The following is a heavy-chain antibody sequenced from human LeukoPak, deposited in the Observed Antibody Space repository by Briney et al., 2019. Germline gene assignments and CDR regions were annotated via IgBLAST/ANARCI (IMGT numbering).Heavy chain of an antibody. CDR1: GGSVSSDSYY. D-gene: IGHD6-6*01. J-gene: IGHJ3*02. CDR2: IYKSGST. Sequence: SQTLSLTCTVSGGSVSSDSYYWSCIRQPAGKGLEWIGRIYKSGSTNYNPSLKSRVTISVDPSKNQFSLKLTSVTAADTAVYYCATMGSSIVASDGTFDIWGQGTMVTVSS. CDR3: ATMGSSIVASDGTFDI. V-gene: IGHV4-61*02.